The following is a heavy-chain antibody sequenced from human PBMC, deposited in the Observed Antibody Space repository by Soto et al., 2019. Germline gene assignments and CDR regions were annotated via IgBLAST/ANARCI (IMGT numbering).Heavy chain of an antibody. D-gene: IGHD5-18*01. CDR3: ARLGGSRYSYGSLDY. Sequence: SETLSLTCAVSGGSISSNYWWTWVRQSPGKGLEWIGEMYHGGSTNYNPSLQSRVTISVDTSRNQFSLRMNSVTAADTAVYYCARLGGSRYSYGSLDYWGQGTLVTVS. CDR1: GGSISSNYW. CDR2: MYHGGST. V-gene: IGHV4-4*02. J-gene: IGHJ4*02.